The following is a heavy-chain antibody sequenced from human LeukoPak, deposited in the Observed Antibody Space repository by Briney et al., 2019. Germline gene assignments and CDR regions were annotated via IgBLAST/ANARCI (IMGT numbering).Heavy chain of an antibody. D-gene: IGHD5-24*01. Sequence: APVKVSCKASGGTFSNYAINWVRQAPGQGLEWMGGIIPIFGTANYAQNFQGRVTITADESTTAAYLELSGLRSEDTAVYYCARSGEMATAHWFFDLWGRGTLVTVSS. J-gene: IGHJ2*01. CDR3: ARSGEMATAHWFFDL. CDR2: IIPIFGTA. CDR1: GGTFSNYA. V-gene: IGHV1-69*01.